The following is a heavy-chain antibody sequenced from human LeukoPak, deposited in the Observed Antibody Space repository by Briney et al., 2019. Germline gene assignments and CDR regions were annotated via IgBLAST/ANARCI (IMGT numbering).Heavy chain of an antibody. CDR3: ALGTFALYRDAFDI. J-gene: IGHJ3*02. D-gene: IGHD3-16*01. V-gene: IGHV1-69*05. Sequence: GASVKVSCKASGGTFSSYAISWVRQAPGQGLEWMGGIIPIFGTANYAQKFQGRVTITTDESTSTAYMELSSLRSEDTAVYYCALGTFALYRDAFDIWGQGTMVTVSS. CDR2: IIPIFGTA. CDR1: GGTFSSYA.